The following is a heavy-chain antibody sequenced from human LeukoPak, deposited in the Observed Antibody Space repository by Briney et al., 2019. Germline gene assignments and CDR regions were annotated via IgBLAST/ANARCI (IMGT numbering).Heavy chain of an antibody. Sequence: GGSLTLSCAASGFTFSDYYMSWIRQAPGKGLEWVSYISSSGSTIYYADSVKGRFTISRDNAKNSLYLQMNSLSTEDTAVYYCAKDANFLYYGSGTYPYYFDSWGQGTLVTVSS. CDR1: GFTFSDYY. CDR2: ISSSGSTI. D-gene: IGHD3-10*01. V-gene: IGHV3-11*04. J-gene: IGHJ4*02. CDR3: AKDANFLYYGSGTYPYYFDS.